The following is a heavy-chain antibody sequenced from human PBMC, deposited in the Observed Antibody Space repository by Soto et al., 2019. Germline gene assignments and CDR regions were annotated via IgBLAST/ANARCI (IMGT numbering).Heavy chain of an antibody. D-gene: IGHD2-15*01. CDR3: ARRLGYCSGGSCSSSAVNWFDP. J-gene: IGHJ5*02. Sequence: LSLTCAGYWWSFSGYYWSWIRQPPGKGLEWIGEINHSGSTNYNPSLKSLGTISLDRSKNQFSLKLSCVTGADTAVYYCARRLGYCSGGSCSSSAVNWFDPWGEGPLVTSPQ. CDR1: WWSFSGYY. CDR2: INHSGST. V-gene: IGHV4-34*01.